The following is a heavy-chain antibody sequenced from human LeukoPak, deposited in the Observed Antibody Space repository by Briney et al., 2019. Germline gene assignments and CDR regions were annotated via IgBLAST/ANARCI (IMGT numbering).Heavy chain of an antibody. Sequence: SETLSLTCTVSGGSISSYYWSWIQQPPGKGLEWIGYIYYSGSTNYNPSLKSRVTISVDTSKNQFSLKLSSVTAADTAVYYCARHGIRAGAPYYYGMDVWGQGTTVTVSS. CDR2: IYYSGST. D-gene: IGHD6-19*01. V-gene: IGHV4-59*08. CDR1: GGSISSYY. CDR3: ARHGIRAGAPYYYGMDV. J-gene: IGHJ6*02.